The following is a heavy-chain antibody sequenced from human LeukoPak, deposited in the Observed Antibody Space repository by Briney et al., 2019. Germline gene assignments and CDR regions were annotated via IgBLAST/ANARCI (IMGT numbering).Heavy chain of an antibody. CDR2: IKQDGSEK. D-gene: IGHD6-13*01. CDR1: GFTFSSYW. Sequence: PGGSLRLSCAASGFTFSSYWMSWVRQAPGKGLKWVANIKQDGSEKYYVDSVKGRFTISRDNAKNSLYLQMNSLRAEDTAVYYCGREVAGAGTQPGYYYYMDVWGKGTTVTVSS. V-gene: IGHV3-7*01. J-gene: IGHJ6*03. CDR3: GREVAGAGTQPGYYYYMDV.